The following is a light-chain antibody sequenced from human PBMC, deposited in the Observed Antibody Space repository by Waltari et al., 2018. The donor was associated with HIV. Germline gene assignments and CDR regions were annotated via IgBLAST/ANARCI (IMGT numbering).Light chain of an antibody. CDR1: SSNIGSNT. V-gene: IGLV1-44*01. CDR3: AAWDGSLNGRVV. Sequence: QSVLTQPPSASGTPGQRVTISCSGSSSNIGSNTVNWYQQLPGTAPKLLIYSNNQRPSGVPDRFSGSKSGTSASLAISGLQSEDEADYYCAAWDGSLNGRVVFGGGTKLTAL. J-gene: IGLJ2*01. CDR2: SNN.